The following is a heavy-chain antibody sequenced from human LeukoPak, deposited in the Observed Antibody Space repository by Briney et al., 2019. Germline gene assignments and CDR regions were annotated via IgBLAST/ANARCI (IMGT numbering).Heavy chain of an antibody. Sequence: GASVKVSCKASGYTFTSYYMHWVRQAPGQGLEWMGIINPSGGSTSYAQKLQGRVTMTTDTSTSTAYMELRSLRSDDTAVYYCARALGVAFDIWGQGTMVTVSS. CDR2: INPSGGST. J-gene: IGHJ3*02. D-gene: IGHD2-8*01. CDR3: ARALGVAFDI. CDR1: GYTFTSYY. V-gene: IGHV1-46*01.